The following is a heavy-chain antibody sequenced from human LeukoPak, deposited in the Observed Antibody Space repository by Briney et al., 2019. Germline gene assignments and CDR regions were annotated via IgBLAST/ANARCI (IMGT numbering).Heavy chain of an antibody. CDR2: IYYSGST. V-gene: IGHV4-30-4*01. J-gene: IGHJ5*02. CDR3: AGYGSGTYEVDP. D-gene: IGHD3-10*01. CDR1: GGSITSGDYY. Sequence: SETLSLTCIVSGGSITSGDYYWSWIRQPPGKGLEWIGYIYYSGSTYYNPSLKSRVTISLDTSNNQFSLKLSSVTAADTAVYYGAGYGSGTYEVDPWGQGTLVTVSS.